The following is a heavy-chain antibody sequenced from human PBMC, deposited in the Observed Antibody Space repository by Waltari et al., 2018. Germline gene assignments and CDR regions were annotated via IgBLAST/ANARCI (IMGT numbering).Heavy chain of an antibody. Sequence: QLQLQESGPGLVKPSETLSLTCTVSGGSISSSSYSWGWIRQPPGKGLEWIGGIYYSGLNYDNPTLKSRVTISVDTSKNQFSLKLSSVTAADTALYYCAYNPPKTQTGYWYFDLWGRGTLVTVSS. CDR2: IYYSGLN. V-gene: IGHV4-39*07. D-gene: IGHD1-20*01. CDR1: GGSISSSSYS. CDR3: AYNPPKTQTGYWYFDL. J-gene: IGHJ2*01.